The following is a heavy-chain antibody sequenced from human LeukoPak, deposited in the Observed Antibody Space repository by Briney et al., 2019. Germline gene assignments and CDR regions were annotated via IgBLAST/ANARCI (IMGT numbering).Heavy chain of an antibody. D-gene: IGHD3-16*01. CDR2: ISGSGGST. CDR3: AKRFTFGGVLWDY. J-gene: IGHJ4*02. CDR1: GGSISSYY. V-gene: IGHV3-23*01. Sequence: PSETLSLTCTVSGGSISSYYWSWVRQAPGKGLEWVSAISGSGGSTYYADSVKGRFTISRDNSKNTLYLQMNSLRAEDTAVYYCAKRFTFGGVLWDYWGQGTLVTVSS.